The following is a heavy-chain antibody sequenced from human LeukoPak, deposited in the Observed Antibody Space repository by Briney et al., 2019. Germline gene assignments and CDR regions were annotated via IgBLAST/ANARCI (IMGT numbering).Heavy chain of an antibody. CDR1: GYTFNTYG. V-gene: IGHV1-8*03. J-gene: IGHJ3*02. Sequence: ASVKVSCKASGYTFNTYGITWVRQAPGQGLEWMGWMNPHSGNTGYAQKFLGRITLTRNTSTSMAYMELTSLKSEDTAVYYCARGRRDVFDIWGQGTTVTVS. CDR2: MNPHSGNT. CDR3: ARGRRDVFDI.